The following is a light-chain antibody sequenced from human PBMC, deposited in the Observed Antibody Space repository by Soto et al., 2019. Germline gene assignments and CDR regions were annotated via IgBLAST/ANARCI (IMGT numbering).Light chain of an antibody. V-gene: IGKV4-1*01. CDR2: WAS. CDR1: QSVLYSSNNKNY. CDR3: QQYYTTPQT. J-gene: IGKJ2*01. Sequence: DIVMTQSPDSLAVSLGERATINCKSSQSVLYSSNNKNYLAWFQHKLGQPPKLLIYWASTRESGVPDRFSGSGSGTDFTLTISSLQAEDVAVYYCQQYYTTPQTFGQGTKLEIK.